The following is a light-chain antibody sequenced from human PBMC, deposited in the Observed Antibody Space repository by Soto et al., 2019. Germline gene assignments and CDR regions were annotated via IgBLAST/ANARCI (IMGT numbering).Light chain of an antibody. CDR1: ESVSSN. CDR3: QQYNSWPWT. V-gene: IGKV3-15*01. Sequence: VMTQSPASLSVSPGERATLSCRASESVSSNLAWYQQKPGQGPRLLIYGASTRATGIPARFSGSGSETDFTLTLNSLQSEDFAVYYCQQYNSWPWTFGQGTTVEIK. J-gene: IGKJ1*01. CDR2: GAS.